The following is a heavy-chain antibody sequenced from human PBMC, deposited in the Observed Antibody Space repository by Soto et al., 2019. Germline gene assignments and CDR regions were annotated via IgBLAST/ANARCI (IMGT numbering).Heavy chain of an antibody. D-gene: IGHD6-13*01. CDR3: AKDNIAAAAYYYYGMDV. CDR1: GFTFSSYG. CDR2: ISYDGSNK. V-gene: IGHV3-30*18. Sequence: LSLSCAASGFTFSSYGMHWVRQAPGKGLEWVAVISYDGSNKYYADSVKGRFTISRDNSKNTLYLQMNSLRAEDTAVYYCAKDNIAAAAYYYYGMDVWGQGTTVTVSS. J-gene: IGHJ6*02.